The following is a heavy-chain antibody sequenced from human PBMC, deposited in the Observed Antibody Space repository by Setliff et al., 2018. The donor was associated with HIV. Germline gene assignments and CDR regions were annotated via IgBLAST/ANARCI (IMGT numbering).Heavy chain of an antibody. D-gene: IGHD3-22*01. Sequence: TLSLTCTVSGGSISSSSYYWGWIRQPPGKGLEWIGSIYYSGSTYYNPSLKSRVTISVDTSKNQFSLKLSSVTAADTAVYYCARFHCYYDSSGYGVNWFAPWGQGTLVTVSS. V-gene: IGHV4-39*07. CDR2: IYYSGST. CDR3: ARFHCYYDSSGYGVNWFAP. CDR1: GGSISSSSYY. J-gene: IGHJ5*02.